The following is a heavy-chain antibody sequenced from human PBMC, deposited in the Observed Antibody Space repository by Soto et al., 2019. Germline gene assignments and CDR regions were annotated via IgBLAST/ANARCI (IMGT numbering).Heavy chain of an antibody. V-gene: IGHV6-1*01. D-gene: IGHD1-26*01. CDR2: TYYRSKWIS. Sequence: PSQTLSLTCAISGDSVSNNRATWNWIRQSPSGGLEWLGRTYYRSKWISDYAMSVKNRISINPDTSKNLISLHLNSVTPEDTAVYYCARDPPDFNSGFDFWAQGTPVTVSS. CDR1: GDSVSNNRAT. CDR3: ARDPPDFNSGFDF. J-gene: IGHJ4*02.